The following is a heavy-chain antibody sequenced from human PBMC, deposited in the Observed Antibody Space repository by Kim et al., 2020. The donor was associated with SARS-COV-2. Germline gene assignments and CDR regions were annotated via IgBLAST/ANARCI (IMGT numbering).Heavy chain of an antibody. CDR3: TTGTRPY. CDR1: GLRFSNAW. V-gene: IGHV3-15*01. Sequence: GGSLRLSCAASGLRFSNAWMSWVRQAPGKGLEWIGRIKSKTDGGTIDYIAPVEGRFTISRADSKNTLYLQMNSLKTEDTAVYYCTTGTRPYWGQGTLVTVSS. J-gene: IGHJ4*02. CDR2: IKSKTDGGTI. D-gene: IGHD3-10*01.